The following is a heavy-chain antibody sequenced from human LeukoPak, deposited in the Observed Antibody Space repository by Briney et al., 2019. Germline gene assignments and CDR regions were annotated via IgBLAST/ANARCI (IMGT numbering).Heavy chain of an antibody. V-gene: IGHV4-59*08. CDR2: VSDSGGT. Sequence: SETLSLTCTVSGASFSDFYWSWIRQSPGRGLEWIGYVSDSGGTSYNPFLKSRVTLSVDTSKNQFFLNLNSVTAADTAVYYCARHASGWVGELDYWGQGTLVTVSS. CDR3: ARHASGWVGELDY. D-gene: IGHD6-19*01. CDR1: GASFSDFY. J-gene: IGHJ4*02.